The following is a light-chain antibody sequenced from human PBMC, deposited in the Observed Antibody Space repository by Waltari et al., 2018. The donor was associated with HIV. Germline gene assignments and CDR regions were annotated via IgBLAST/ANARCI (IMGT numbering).Light chain of an antibody. CDR2: DAS. V-gene: IGKV1-33*01. Sequence: DIQMTQSPSSLSASVGDRVTITCQASQDISNYLNWYQQKPGKAPKLLIYDASNLETGVPSRFSGSGSGTDFTFTISSLQPEDIATYYCHQYDNLPRTAFGQGTKLEIK. CDR1: QDISNY. J-gene: IGKJ2*01. CDR3: HQYDNLPRTA.